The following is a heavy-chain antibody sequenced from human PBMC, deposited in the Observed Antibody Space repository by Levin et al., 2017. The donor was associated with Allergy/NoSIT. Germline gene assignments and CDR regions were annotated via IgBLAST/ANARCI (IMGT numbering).Heavy chain of an antibody. CDR2: IYYSGST. CDR3: ARVPSSSWHDYYGMDV. CDR1: GGSISSGDYY. J-gene: IGHJ6*02. D-gene: IGHD6-13*01. Sequence: SETLSLTCTVSGGSISSGDYYWSWIRQPPGKGLEWIGYIYYSGSTYYNPSLKSRVTISVDTSKNQFSLKLSSVTAADTAVYYCARVPSSSWHDYYGMDVWGQGTTVTVSS. V-gene: IGHV4-30-4*01.